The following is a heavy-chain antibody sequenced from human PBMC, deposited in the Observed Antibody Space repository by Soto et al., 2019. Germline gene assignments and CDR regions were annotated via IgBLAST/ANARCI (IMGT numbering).Heavy chain of an antibody. CDR3: ARDEGSVVPAAILRYYYYGMDV. J-gene: IGHJ6*02. CDR1: GGTFSSYA. CDR2: IIPIFGTA. Sequence: SVKVSCKASGGTFSSYAISWVRQAPGQGLEWMGGIIPIFGTANYAQKFQGRVTITADKSTSTAYMELGSLRSEDTAVYYCARDEGSVVPAAILRYYYYGMDVWGQGTTVTVSS. V-gene: IGHV1-69*06. D-gene: IGHD2-2*02.